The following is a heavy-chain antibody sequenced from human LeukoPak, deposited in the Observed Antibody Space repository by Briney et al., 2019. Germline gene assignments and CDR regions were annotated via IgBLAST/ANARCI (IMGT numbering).Heavy chain of an antibody. CDR1: GFTFDDYA. Sequence: GGSLRLSCAASGFTFDDYAMHWVRQAPGKGLEWVSYISSSSSTIYYADSVKGRFTISRDNAKNSLYLQMNSLRAEDTAVYYCARDGIQLSRGAFDIWGQGTMVTVSS. CDR3: ARDGIQLSRGAFDI. D-gene: IGHD5-18*01. CDR2: ISSSSSTI. J-gene: IGHJ3*02. V-gene: IGHV3-48*04.